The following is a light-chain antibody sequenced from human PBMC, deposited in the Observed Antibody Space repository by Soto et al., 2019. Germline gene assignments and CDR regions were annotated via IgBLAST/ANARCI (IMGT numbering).Light chain of an antibody. CDR1: QTVRSY. J-gene: IGKJ1*01. CDR2: KAS. V-gene: IGKV1-5*03. Sequence: DIPLTPSPSTLSASVGDRVTLSCRGSQTVRSYLAWYQQKPGKAPKLLIYKASTLESGVPSRFSGSGSGTEFTLTISSLQPDDFATYYCQQYNPYSPWTFGQGTKVDIK. CDR3: QQYNPYSPWT.